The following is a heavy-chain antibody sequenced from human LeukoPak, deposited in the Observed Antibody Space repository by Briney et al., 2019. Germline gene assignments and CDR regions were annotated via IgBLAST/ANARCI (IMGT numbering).Heavy chain of an antibody. D-gene: IGHD6-13*01. J-gene: IGHJ4*02. V-gene: IGHV3-23*01. CDR2: ISGNGRTT. CDR3: AKDDGVAAAGIFDY. Sequence: GGSLRLSCAASGFTFSSYGMHWVRQAPGKGLEWVSGISGNGRTTYYGDSVKGRFTISRDNSKNTLYLQMNSLRPEDTAVYYCAKDDGVAAAGIFDYWGQGTLVTVSS. CDR1: GFTFSSYG.